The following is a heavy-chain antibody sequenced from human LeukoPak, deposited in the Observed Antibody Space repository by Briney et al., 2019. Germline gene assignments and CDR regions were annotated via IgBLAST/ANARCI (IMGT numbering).Heavy chain of an antibody. J-gene: IGHJ4*02. CDR3: ARDNSAGFGYFDY. CDR1: GYTFTGYY. V-gene: IGHV1-2*06. CDR2: INPNSGST. D-gene: IGHD3-16*01. Sequence: GASVKVSCKASGYTFTGYYMHWVRQAPGQGLEWMGRINPNSGSTKYAQKFQGRVTMTGDTSISTAYMDLSRLTSDDTAVYYCARDNSAGFGYFDYWGQGTLVTVSS.